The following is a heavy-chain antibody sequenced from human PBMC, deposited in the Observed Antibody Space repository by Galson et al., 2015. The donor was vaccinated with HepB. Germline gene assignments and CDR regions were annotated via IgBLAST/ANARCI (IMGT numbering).Heavy chain of an antibody. CDR2: INAGETMA. D-gene: IGHD2/OR15-2a*01. Sequence: SLRLSCAASGFTISSYWMHWVRQAPGKGPVWVPRINAGETMANYADSVRGRFIISRDNAKNTVYLQMNSLRAEDTAVYYCVRDFRVSNYWGQGTLVTVSS. CDR1: GFTISSYW. J-gene: IGHJ4*02. CDR3: VRDFRVSNY. V-gene: IGHV3-74*01.